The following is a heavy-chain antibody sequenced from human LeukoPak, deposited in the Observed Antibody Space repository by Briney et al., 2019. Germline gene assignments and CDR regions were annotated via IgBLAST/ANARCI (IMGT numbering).Heavy chain of an antibody. CDR1: GGSISSGGYY. D-gene: IGHD6-19*01. Sequence: SQTLSLTCTVSGGSISSGGYYWSWIRQHPGKGLEWIGYISYTGSTNYNPSLKSRVTVSVDTSKNQFSLKLSSVTAADTAVYYCARGPVAVAGRVFDIWGQGTMVTVSS. CDR3: ARGPVAVAGRVFDI. CDR2: ISYTGST. V-gene: IGHV4-61*08. J-gene: IGHJ3*02.